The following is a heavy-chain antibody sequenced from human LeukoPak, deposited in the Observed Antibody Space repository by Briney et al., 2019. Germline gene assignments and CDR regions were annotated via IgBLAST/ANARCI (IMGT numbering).Heavy chain of an antibody. CDR2: INWKSDST. D-gene: IGHD3-22*01. CDR1: GFTFDDYD. Sequence: GGSLRLSCAASGFTFDDYDMNWVRQAPGKGLEWVSGINWKSDSTGYADSVKGRFTISRDNAKNSLYLQMNSLRAEDTALYYCARDLPQIEYWGQGTLVTVSS. CDR3: ARDLPQIEY. V-gene: IGHV3-20*04. J-gene: IGHJ4*02.